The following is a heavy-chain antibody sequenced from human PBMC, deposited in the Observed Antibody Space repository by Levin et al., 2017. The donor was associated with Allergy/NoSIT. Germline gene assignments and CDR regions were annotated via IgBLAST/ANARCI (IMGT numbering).Heavy chain of an antibody. D-gene: IGHD6-13*01. CDR2: INPNGGRT. V-gene: IGHV3-23*01. CDR1: GFSFSTYT. J-gene: IGHJ4*02. CDR3: VKAGSISWYDY. Sequence: GESLKISCAASGFSFSTYTMGWVRQAPGKGLEWVSDINPNGGRTYYVDSVKGRFTISRDNSKNTLFLQLGSLRAEDTAVYYCVKAGSISWYDYWGQGTLVTVSS.